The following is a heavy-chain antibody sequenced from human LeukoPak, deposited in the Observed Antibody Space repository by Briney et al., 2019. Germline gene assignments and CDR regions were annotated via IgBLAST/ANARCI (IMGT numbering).Heavy chain of an antibody. Sequence: SETLSLTCGVSGGSVTTTNWWTWVRQPPGKGLEWIGEVHLDGRTNYNPSLESRLTISVDLSENHISLKLTSVTAADTAVYYCAKEGGFFRPLDYSGQGTLVTVSS. CDR3: AKEGGFFRPLDY. CDR1: GGSVTTTNW. D-gene: IGHD3-3*01. V-gene: IGHV4-4*02. J-gene: IGHJ4*02. CDR2: VHLDGRT.